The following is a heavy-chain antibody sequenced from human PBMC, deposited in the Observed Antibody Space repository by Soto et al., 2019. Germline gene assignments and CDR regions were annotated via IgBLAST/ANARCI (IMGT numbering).Heavy chain of an antibody. D-gene: IGHD6-13*01. CDR2: IYYSGST. CDR3: ARSYSSSWYYYYYGMDV. Sequence: NPSETLSLTCTVSGGSISSGDYYWSWIRQPPGKGLEWIGYIYYSGSTYYNPSLKSRVTISVDTSKNQFSLKLSSVTAADTAVYYCARSYSSSWYYYYYGMDVWGQGTTVTVSS. J-gene: IGHJ6*02. CDR1: GGSISSGDYY. V-gene: IGHV4-30-4*01.